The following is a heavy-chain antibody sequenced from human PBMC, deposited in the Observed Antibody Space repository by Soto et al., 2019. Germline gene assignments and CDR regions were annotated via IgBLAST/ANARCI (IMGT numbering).Heavy chain of an antibody. D-gene: IGHD6-13*01. Sequence: AASVKVSCKASGYTFTGYYMHWVRQASGQGLEWMGWINPNSGGTNYAQKFQGRVTMTRDTSISTAYMELSRLRSDDTAVYYCARDPPGSIAAAGTRYYYYGMDVWGQGTTVTVSS. CDR3: ARDPPGSIAAAGTRYYYYGMDV. V-gene: IGHV1-2*02. J-gene: IGHJ6*02. CDR2: INPNSGGT. CDR1: GYTFTGYY.